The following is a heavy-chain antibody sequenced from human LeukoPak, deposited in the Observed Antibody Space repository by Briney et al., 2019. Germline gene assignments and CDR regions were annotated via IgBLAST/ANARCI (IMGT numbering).Heavy chain of an antibody. V-gene: IGHV3-21*01. CDR1: GFTFSSYS. Sequence: PGGSLRLSCAASGFTFSSYSLNWVRQAPGMGLEWVSSISSSSNYIYYADSVKGRFTISRDNAKNSLYLQMNSLRAEDTAVYYCARAVSGWCFDYWGQGTLVTVSS. D-gene: IGHD6-19*01. CDR3: ARAVSGWCFDY. CDR2: ISSSSNYI. J-gene: IGHJ4*02.